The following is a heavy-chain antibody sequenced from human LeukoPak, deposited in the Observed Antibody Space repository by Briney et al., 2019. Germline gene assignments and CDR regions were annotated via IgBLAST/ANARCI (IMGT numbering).Heavy chain of an antibody. CDR3: ARTGSGGDLDI. V-gene: IGHV3-74*01. D-gene: IGHD2-15*01. Sequence: GGSLRLSCAASGFTFSNHWLHWVRQASGKGLVWVSRINGDGTSTIYADSVKGRFTISRDNAKSTVYLQMNSLRAEDTAVYYCARTGSGGDLDIWGQGTMVTVSS. CDR2: INGDGTST. J-gene: IGHJ3*02. CDR1: GFTFSNHW.